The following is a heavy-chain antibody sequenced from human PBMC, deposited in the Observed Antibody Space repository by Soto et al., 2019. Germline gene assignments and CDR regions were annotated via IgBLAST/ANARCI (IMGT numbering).Heavy chain of an antibody. CDR2: IIPIFGTA. CDR1: GGTFSSYA. D-gene: IGHD1-26*01. CDR3: ARESGSYAGFDY. J-gene: IGHJ4*02. Sequence: QVQLVQSGAEVKKPGSSVKVSCKASGGTFSSYAISWVRQAPGQGLEWMGGIIPIFGTANYAQKFQGRVXIXAXESTSTAYMERSRLRSEDTAVYYGARESGSYAGFDYWGQGTLVTVSA. V-gene: IGHV1-69*12.